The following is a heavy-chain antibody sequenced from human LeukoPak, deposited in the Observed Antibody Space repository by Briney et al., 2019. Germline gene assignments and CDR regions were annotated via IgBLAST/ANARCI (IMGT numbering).Heavy chain of an antibody. V-gene: IGHV1-2*06. CDR2: INPNSGGT. D-gene: IGHD5-24*01. J-gene: IGHJ4*02. CDR1: GYTFTGYY. CDR3: ARARMSRDGYNWDY. Sequence: GASVKVSCKASGYTFTGYYMHWVRQAPGQGLEWMGRINPNSGGTNYAQKFQGRVTMTRDTSISTAYMELSTLRSDDTAVYYCARARMSRDGYNWDYWGQGTLVTVSS.